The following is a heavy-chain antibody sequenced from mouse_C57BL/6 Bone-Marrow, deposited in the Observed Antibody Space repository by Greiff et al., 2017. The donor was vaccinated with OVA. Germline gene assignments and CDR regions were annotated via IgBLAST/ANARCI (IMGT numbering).Heavy chain of an antibody. CDR3: ARDVCYYFDY. CDR2: IYPGSGST. J-gene: IGHJ2*01. CDR1: GYTFTSYW. V-gene: IGHV1-55*01. Sequence: QVQLQQPGAELVKPGASVKMSCTASGYTFTSYWITWVKQRPGQGLEWIGDIYPGSGSTNYNEKFKSKATLTVDTSASTAYMQLSSLTSEDSAVYYSARDVCYYFDYWSKGTTLTVSS.